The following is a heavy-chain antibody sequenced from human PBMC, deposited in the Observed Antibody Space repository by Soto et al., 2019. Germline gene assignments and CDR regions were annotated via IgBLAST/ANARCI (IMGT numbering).Heavy chain of an antibody. D-gene: IGHD2-2*01. V-gene: IGHV3-30-3*01. Sequence: QVQLVESGGGVVQPGRSLRLSCAASGFTFSSYAMHWVRQAPGKGLEWVAVISYDGSNKYYADSVKGRFTISRDNSKNTLYLQMNSLRAEDTAVYYCARDREDIVVVPAAPKEPTADAFDIWGQGTMVTVSS. CDR3: ARDREDIVVVPAAPKEPTADAFDI. J-gene: IGHJ3*02. CDR2: ISYDGSNK. CDR1: GFTFSSYA.